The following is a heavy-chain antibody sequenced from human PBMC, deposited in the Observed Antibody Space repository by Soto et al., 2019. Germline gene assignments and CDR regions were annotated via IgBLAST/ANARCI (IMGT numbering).Heavy chain of an antibody. V-gene: IGHV1-18*01. CDR2: ISAYNGNT. CDR3: AIYPGYSYGPNWFDL. J-gene: IGHJ5*02. D-gene: IGHD5-18*01. Sequence: ASVKVSCKASGYTFTSYGISWVRQAPGQGLEWMGWISAYNGNTNYAQKLQGRVTMTTDTSTSTAYMELRSLRSDDTAVYYCAIYPGYSYGPNWFDLSCQGTLVTGSS. CDR1: GYTFTSYG.